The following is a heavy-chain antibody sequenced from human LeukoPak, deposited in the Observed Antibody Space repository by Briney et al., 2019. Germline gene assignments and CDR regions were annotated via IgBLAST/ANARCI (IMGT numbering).Heavy chain of an antibody. Sequence: GGSLRLSCAAPGFTFSSYWMHWVRQAPGKGPVWVSYITTDGSATAYADSVKGRFTISRDNAENTLYLQMNSLRAEDTAVYYCVRGMNDAFDISGQGTMVTVSS. CDR3: VRGMNDAFDI. CDR2: ITTDGSAT. CDR1: GFTFSSYW. V-gene: IGHV3-74*01. J-gene: IGHJ3*02.